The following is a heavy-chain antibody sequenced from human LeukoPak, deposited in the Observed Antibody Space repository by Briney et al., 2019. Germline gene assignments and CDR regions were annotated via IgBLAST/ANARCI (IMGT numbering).Heavy chain of an antibody. D-gene: IGHD2-2*01. V-gene: IGHV1-18*01. CDR3: ARVRVLGVPAPNWFDP. J-gene: IGHJ5*02. CDR1: GYTFTSYG. CDR2: ISAYNGNT. Sequence: ASVKVSCKASGYTFTSYGISWVRQAPGQGLEWMGWISAYNGNTNYAQKLQGRVTMTTDTSTSTAYMELRSLRSDDTAVYYCARVRVLGVPAPNWFDPWGQGTLVTVSS.